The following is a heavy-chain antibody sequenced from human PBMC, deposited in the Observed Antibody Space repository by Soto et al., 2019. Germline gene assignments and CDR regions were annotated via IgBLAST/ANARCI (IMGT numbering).Heavy chain of an antibody. Sequence: SETLSLTCAVYGGSFSGYYWSWIRQPPGKGLEWIGEINHSGSTNYNPSLKSRVTISVDTSKNQFSLKLSSVTAADTAVYYCARTKTYYDSSGYLDYWGQGTLVTVPS. J-gene: IGHJ4*02. CDR2: INHSGST. D-gene: IGHD3-22*01. CDR1: GGSFSGYY. V-gene: IGHV4-34*01. CDR3: ARTKTYYDSSGYLDY.